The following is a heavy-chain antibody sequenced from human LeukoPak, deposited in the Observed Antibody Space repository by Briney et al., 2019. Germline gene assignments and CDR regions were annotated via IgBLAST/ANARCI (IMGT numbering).Heavy chain of an antibody. CDR3: ARTFGVVMYYMDV. CDR2: ISTHNGNT. V-gene: IGHV1-18*01. Sequence: ASVKVSCKASGYTFITYGINWVRQAPGQGLEWMGWISTHNGNTNYAQKVQGRVTMTTDTSTTTAYMELRSLRSDDTAVYYCARTFGVVMYYMDVWGKGTTVTVSS. CDR1: GYTFITYG. J-gene: IGHJ6*03. D-gene: IGHD3-3*01.